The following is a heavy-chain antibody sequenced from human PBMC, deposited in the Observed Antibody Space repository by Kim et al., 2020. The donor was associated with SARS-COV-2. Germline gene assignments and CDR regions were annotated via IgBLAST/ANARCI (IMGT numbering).Heavy chain of an antibody. J-gene: IGHJ3*02. V-gene: IGHV5-51*01. CDR3: ARGRITMIVPDAFDI. CDR2: IYPGDSDA. Sequence: GESLKISCKGSGYSFDSNWIGWVRQMPGKGLEWMGIIYPGDSDARYSPSFQGQVTISADKSISTAYLQWSSLEASDTAMYYCARGRITMIVPDAFDIWGQGTMVTVSS. D-gene: IGHD3-22*01. CDR1: GYSFDSNW.